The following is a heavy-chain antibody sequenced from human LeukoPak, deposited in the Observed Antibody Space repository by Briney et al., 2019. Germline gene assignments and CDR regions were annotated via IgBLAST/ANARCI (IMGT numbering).Heavy chain of an antibody. Sequence: PGGSLRLSCAASGFTFSSYWMSWVRQAPGKGLEWVANIKRDGSEKYYVDSVKGRFTISSDNAKISLYLEMNSLRSEYATVYYWGAGSGYYSDCWGQRAMVSVCS. CDR1: GFTFSSYW. D-gene: IGHD3-22*01. CDR2: IKRDGSEK. J-gene: IGHJ4*02. V-gene: IGHV3-7*01. CDR3: GAGSGYYSDC.